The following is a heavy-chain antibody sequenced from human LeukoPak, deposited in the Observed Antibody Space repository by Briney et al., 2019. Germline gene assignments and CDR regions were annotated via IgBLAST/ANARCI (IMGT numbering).Heavy chain of an antibody. V-gene: IGHV1-69*06. CDR3: ARAQLGYQLLLDY. D-gene: IGHD2-2*01. J-gene: IGHJ4*02. CDR1: GGTFSSYA. Sequence: SVKVSCKASGGTFSSYAISWVRQAPGQGLEWMGGIIPIFGTANYAQKFQGRVTITADKSTSTAHMELSSLRSEDTAVYYCARAQLGYQLLLDYWGQGTLVTVSS. CDR2: IIPIFGTA.